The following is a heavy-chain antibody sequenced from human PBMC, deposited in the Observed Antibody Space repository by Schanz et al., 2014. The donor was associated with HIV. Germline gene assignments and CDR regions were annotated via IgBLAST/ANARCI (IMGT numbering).Heavy chain of an antibody. Sequence: EVQLLESGGGLVQPGESLRLSCAVSGFRFSSHAMTWVRQAPGKGLEWVSGISISGETTYYADSVKGRFTISRDNSKNTLFLQMNSLRAEDTAMYYCAKDQGDVTGTPLDYWGQGTLVTVSS. CDR3: AKDQGDVTGTPLDY. V-gene: IGHV3-23*01. CDR1: GFRFSSHA. D-gene: IGHD1-20*01. CDR2: ISISGETT. J-gene: IGHJ4*02.